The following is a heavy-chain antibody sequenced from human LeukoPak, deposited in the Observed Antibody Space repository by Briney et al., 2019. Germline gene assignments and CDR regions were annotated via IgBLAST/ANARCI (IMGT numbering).Heavy chain of an antibody. CDR3: ARRCRSTSCYHY. J-gene: IGHJ4*02. CDR1: GGSISGSGYY. V-gene: IGHV4-39*01. Sequence: SETLSLTCSVPGGSISGSGYYWAWIRQPPGKGLEWIGNIYDSGNTYYNPSLKSRVTISVATSKNQFSLELNSVTAADTAVYFCARRCRSTSCYHYWGQGTLVTVSS. CDR2: IYDSGNT. D-gene: IGHD2-2*01.